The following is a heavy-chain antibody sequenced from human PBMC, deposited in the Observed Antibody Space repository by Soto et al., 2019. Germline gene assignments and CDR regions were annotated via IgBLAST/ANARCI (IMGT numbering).Heavy chain of an antibody. J-gene: IGHJ4*02. Sequence: SXTLSLTCTVSGGSISSYYWSWIRQPPGKGLEWIGYIYCSGSTNYNPSLKSRVTISVDTSKNQFSLKLSSVTAADTAVYYCARALGEIKEFDYWGQGTLVTVS. CDR2: IYCSGST. V-gene: IGHV4-59*01. D-gene: IGHD3-16*01. CDR1: GGSISSYY. CDR3: ARALGEIKEFDY.